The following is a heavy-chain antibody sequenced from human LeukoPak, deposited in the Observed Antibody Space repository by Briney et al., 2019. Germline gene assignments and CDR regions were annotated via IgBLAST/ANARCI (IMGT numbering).Heavy chain of an antibody. D-gene: IGHD6-13*01. CDR3: ARVSPSGYSSSPNWFDP. V-gene: IGHV4-59*12. Sequence: SETLSLTCTVSGGSISSYYWSWIRQPPGKGLEWIGYIYYSGSTNYNPSLKSRVTISVDTSKNQFSLKLSSVTAADTAVYYCARVSPSGYSSSPNWFDPWGQGTLVTVSS. CDR2: IYYSGST. J-gene: IGHJ5*02. CDR1: GGSISSYY.